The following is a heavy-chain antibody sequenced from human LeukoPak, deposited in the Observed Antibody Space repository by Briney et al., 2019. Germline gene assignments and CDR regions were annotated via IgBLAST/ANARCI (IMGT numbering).Heavy chain of an antibody. CDR2: IYYSGST. J-gene: IGHJ3*02. CDR1: GGSISSYY. Sequence: KASETLSLTCTVSGGSISSYYWSWIRQPPGKGLEWIGYIYYSGSTNYNPSLKSRATISVDTSKNQFSLKLSSVTAADTAVYYCARYRLRDGAFDIWGQGTMVTVSS. V-gene: IGHV4-59*01. CDR3: ARYRLRDGAFDI. D-gene: IGHD4-17*01.